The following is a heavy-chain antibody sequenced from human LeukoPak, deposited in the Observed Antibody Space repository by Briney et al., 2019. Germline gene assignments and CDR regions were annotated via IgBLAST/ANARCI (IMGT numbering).Heavy chain of an antibody. CDR1: GFTFSSYG. D-gene: IGHD3-22*01. V-gene: IGHV3-23*01. CDR3: AKENWVYNWKYDSSGSGITY. J-gene: IGHJ4*02. CDR2: ISGSGGST. Sequence: GGSLRLSCAASGFTFSSYGMSWVRQAPGKGLEWVSAISGSGGSTYYADSVKGRFTISRDNSKNTLYLQMTSLRAEDTAVYYCAKENWVYNWKYDSSGSGITYWGQGTLVTVSS.